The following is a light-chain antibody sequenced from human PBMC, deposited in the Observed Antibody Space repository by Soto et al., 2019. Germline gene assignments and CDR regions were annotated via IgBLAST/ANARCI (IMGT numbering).Light chain of an antibody. V-gene: IGLV2-14*01. CDR2: EVS. CDR1: SSDVGGYNY. CDR3: SSFAGSNNFPYV. J-gene: IGLJ1*01. Sequence: QSALTQPASVSGSPGQSITISCTGTSSDVGGYNYVSWYQHHPGKAPKLMIYEVSNRPSGVSYRFSGSKSGNTASLTISGLQAEDEADYYCSSFAGSNNFPYVFGTGTKVTVL.